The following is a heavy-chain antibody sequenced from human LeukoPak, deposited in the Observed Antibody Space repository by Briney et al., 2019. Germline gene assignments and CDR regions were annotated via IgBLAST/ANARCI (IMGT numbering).Heavy chain of an antibody. D-gene: IGHD3-22*01. CDR2: VNPNSSGT. Sequence: ASVTVSCTASGYTFSVYYIHWVRQAPGQGLEWMGWVNPNSSGTNYGQNFQGRVTMTRDTSISTAYMELRGLTPADTAVYYCARAGYYDSSGYYHPFDYWGQGIVVTVSS. J-gene: IGHJ4*02. CDR1: GYTFSVYY. CDR3: ARAGYYDSSGYYHPFDY. V-gene: IGHV1-2*02.